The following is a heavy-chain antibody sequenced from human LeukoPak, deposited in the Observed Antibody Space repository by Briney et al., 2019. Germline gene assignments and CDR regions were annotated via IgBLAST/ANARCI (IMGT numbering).Heavy chain of an antibody. CDR2: IYPGDSDT. CDR3: ARHTGVYYDSSGYFDY. Sequence: GESLKISCKGSGYSFTSYWIGWVRQMPGKGLEWMGIIYPGDSDTRYSPSFQGQVTISADKSISTAYLQWSSLKASDTAMYYCARHTGVYYDSSGYFDYWGQGTLVTVSS. D-gene: IGHD3-22*01. V-gene: IGHV5-51*01. CDR1: GYSFTSYW. J-gene: IGHJ4*02.